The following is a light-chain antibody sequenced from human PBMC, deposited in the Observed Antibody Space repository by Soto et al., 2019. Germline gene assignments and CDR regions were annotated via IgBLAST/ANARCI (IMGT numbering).Light chain of an antibody. CDR1: SSDVGGYNY. J-gene: IGLJ1*01. CDR2: DVS. Sequence: QSVLTQPASVSGSPGQSITISCTGTSSDVGGYNYVSWYQQHPGKAPKLMIYDVSNRPSGVSNGFSGSKSGNTASLTISGLQAEDEADYYCSSYTSSSTQVFGTGTKLTVL. CDR3: SSYTSSSTQV. V-gene: IGLV2-14*01.